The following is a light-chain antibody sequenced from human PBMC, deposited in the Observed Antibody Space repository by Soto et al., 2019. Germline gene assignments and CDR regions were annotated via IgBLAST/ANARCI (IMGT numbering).Light chain of an antibody. CDR2: LNSDGSH. CDR1: SGHSSYA. CDR3: QTWGTGIVV. V-gene: IGLV4-69*01. Sequence: QSVLTQSPSASASLGASVKLTCTLSSGHSSYAIAWHQQQPEKGPRYLMKLNSDGSHSKGDGIPDRFSGSSSGAERYLTISSLQAEDEADYYCQTWGTGIVVFGGGTKGTV. J-gene: IGLJ2*01.